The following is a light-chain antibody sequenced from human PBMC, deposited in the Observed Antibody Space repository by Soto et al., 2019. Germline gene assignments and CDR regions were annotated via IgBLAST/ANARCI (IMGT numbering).Light chain of an antibody. J-gene: IGKJ4*01. Sequence: DIQMTQSPSTLSASVGDRVTITCRASQSISHWLAWYQQKPGKAPKLLIYDASSLESVVPSRFSGSGSGTEFTLTISSLQPDDFATYFCQQYSLYALTFGGGTKVEIK. CDR2: DAS. CDR3: QQYSLYALT. V-gene: IGKV1-5*01. CDR1: QSISHW.